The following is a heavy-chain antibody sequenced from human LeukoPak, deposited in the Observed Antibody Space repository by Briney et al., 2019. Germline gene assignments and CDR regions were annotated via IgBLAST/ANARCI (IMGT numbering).Heavy chain of an antibody. CDR2: ISNDGRNK. V-gene: IGHV3-30*04. D-gene: IGHD5-12*01. Sequence: GGSLRLSCAASGFTFSSYSMHWVRQAPGKGLEWVAFISNDGRNKNYADSVQGRFTISRDNSKNTLYLQMNSLRAEDTAVYYCVRDDRGYSGYHFDYWGQGTLSPSPQ. J-gene: IGHJ4*02. CDR3: VRDDRGYSGYHFDY. CDR1: GFTFSSYS.